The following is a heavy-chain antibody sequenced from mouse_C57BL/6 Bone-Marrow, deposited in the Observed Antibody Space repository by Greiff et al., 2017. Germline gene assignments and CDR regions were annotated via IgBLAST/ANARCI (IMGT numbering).Heavy chain of an antibody. CDR2: IYPRSGNT. CDR3: ARYGGYYDYDVGYFDV. CDR1: GYTFTSYG. V-gene: IGHV1-81*01. J-gene: IGHJ1*03. Sequence: LQESGAELARPGASVKLSCKASGYTFTSYGISWVKQRTGQGLEWIGEIYPRSGNTYYNEKFKGKATLTADKSSSTAYMELRSLTSEDSAVYFCARYGGYYDYDVGYFDVWGTGTTVTVSS. D-gene: IGHD2-4*01.